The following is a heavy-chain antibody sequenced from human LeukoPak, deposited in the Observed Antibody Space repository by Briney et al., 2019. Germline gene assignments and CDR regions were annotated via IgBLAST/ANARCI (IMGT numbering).Heavy chain of an antibody. Sequence: SETLSLTCTVSGGSISSSTYYWGWIRQPPGKGLEWIGEIFHAGNTNYNPSLKSRVTISLDKSKNQISLTLHSVTAADTAVYYCARGGGYYFDYWGRGTLLTVSS. CDR3: ARGGGYYFDY. J-gene: IGHJ4*02. V-gene: IGHV4-39*07. D-gene: IGHD3-10*01. CDR1: GGSISSSTYY. CDR2: IFHAGNT.